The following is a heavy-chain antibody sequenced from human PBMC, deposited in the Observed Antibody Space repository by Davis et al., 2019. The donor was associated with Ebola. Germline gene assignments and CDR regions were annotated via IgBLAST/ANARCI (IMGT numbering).Heavy chain of an antibody. Sequence: GESLKISCAASGFTFSSYSMNWVRQAPGKGLEWVSYISSSSSTIYYADSVKGRFTISRDNAKNSLYLQMNSLRAEDTAVYYCARDQGRWELLGGFDYWGQGTLVTVSS. J-gene: IGHJ4*02. CDR2: ISSSSSTI. CDR1: GFTFSSYS. D-gene: IGHD1-26*01. CDR3: ARDQGRWELLGGFDY. V-gene: IGHV3-48*01.